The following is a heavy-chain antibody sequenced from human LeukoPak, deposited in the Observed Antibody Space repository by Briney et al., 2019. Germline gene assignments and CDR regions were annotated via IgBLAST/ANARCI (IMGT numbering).Heavy chain of an antibody. V-gene: IGHV1-69*05. Sequence: GSSVKVSCKASGCTFSSYAISWVRQAPGQGLEWMGGIIPIFGTANYAQKFQGRVTITTDESTGTVYMELSSLRSVDPAVYYCARAPYYSSQTFDFWGQGTLVTVSS. J-gene: IGHJ4*02. CDR1: GCTFSSYA. CDR2: IIPIFGTA. CDR3: ARAPYYSSQTFDF. D-gene: IGHD5-18*01.